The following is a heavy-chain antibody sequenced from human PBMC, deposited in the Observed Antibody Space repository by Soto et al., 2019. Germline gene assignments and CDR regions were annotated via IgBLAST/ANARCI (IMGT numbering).Heavy chain of an antibody. CDR3: AHRPTSTEDFYFDY. Sequence: QITLTESGPTLVTPTQTLTLTCSFSGFSLTTSGVAVGWFRQPPGKAPEWLSLIYWNDDKRYSPSLRNRLLVTGDSSKNQVVLTLADADAADLGTYYCAHRPTSTEDFYFDYWGQGTLVTVSS. V-gene: IGHV2-5*01. CDR2: IYWNDDK. CDR1: GFSLTTSGVA. J-gene: IGHJ4*02.